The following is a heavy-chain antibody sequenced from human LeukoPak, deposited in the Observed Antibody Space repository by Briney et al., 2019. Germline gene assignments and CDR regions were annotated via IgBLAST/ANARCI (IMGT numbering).Heavy chain of an antibody. Sequence: SETLSLTCAVYGGSFSGYYWSWIRQPPGKGLEWIGEINHSGSTNYNPSLKSRVTISVDTSKNQFSLKLSSVTAADTAVYYCARHRCSGSSCYPMNWFDPWGQGTLVTVSS. J-gene: IGHJ5*02. CDR3: ARHRCSGSSCYPMNWFDP. CDR2: INHSGST. D-gene: IGHD2-15*01. V-gene: IGHV4-34*01. CDR1: GGSFSGYY.